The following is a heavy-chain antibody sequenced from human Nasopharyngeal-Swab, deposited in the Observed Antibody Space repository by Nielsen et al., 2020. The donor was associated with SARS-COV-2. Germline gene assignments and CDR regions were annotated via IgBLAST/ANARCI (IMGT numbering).Heavy chain of an antibody. Sequence: GESLKISCAASGFTFSDYYMSWIRQAPGKGLEWVSYISSSGSTIYYADSVKGRFTISRDNAKNSLYLQMHSLRAEDTAVYYCARDIATSLWYYYFYMDVWGKGTTVTVSS. D-gene: IGHD6-6*01. CDR3: ARDIATSLWYYYFYMDV. J-gene: IGHJ6*03. CDR1: GFTFSDYY. V-gene: IGHV3-11*04. CDR2: ISSSGSTI.